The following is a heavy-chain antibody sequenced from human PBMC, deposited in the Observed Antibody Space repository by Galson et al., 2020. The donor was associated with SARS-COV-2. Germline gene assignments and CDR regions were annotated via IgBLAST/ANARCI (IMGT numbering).Heavy chain of an antibody. V-gene: IGHV3-9*01. CDR1: GFTFDDYA. Sequence: GGSLRLSCAASGFTFDDYAMHWVRQAPGKGLEWVSGISWNSGSIGYADSVKGRFTISRDNAKNSLYLQMNSLRAEDTALYYCAKVGPSYGYDYFDYWGQGTLVTVSS. CDR2: ISWNSGSI. J-gene: IGHJ4*02. D-gene: IGHD5-18*01. CDR3: AKVGPSYGYDYFDY.